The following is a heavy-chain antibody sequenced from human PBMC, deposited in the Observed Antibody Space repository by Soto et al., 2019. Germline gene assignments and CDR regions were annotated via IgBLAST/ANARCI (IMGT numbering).Heavy chain of an antibody. J-gene: IGHJ3*02. Sequence: GGSLRLSCAASGFTFSSYWMSWVRQAPGKGLEWVANIKQDGSGKYYVDSVKGRFTISRDNAKNSLYLQMNSLRAEDTAVYYCARAAMARITMVRGTPGAFDIWGQGTMVTVSS. D-gene: IGHD3-10*01. CDR3: ARAAMARITMVRGTPGAFDI. V-gene: IGHV3-7*01. CDR2: IKQDGSGK. CDR1: GFTFSSYW.